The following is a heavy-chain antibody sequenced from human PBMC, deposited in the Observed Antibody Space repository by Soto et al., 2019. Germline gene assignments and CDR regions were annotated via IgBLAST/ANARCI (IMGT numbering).Heavy chain of an antibody. Sequence: ASVKVSCKASGGTFSSYAISWVRQAPGQGLEWMGGIIPIFGTANYAQKFQGRVTITADESTSTAYMELSSLRSEDTAVYYCARFMGRDYGDYDPDYWRQGTLVTVSS. V-gene: IGHV1-69*13. CDR1: GGTFSSYA. CDR2: IIPIFGTA. J-gene: IGHJ4*02. D-gene: IGHD4-17*01. CDR3: ARFMGRDYGDYDPDY.